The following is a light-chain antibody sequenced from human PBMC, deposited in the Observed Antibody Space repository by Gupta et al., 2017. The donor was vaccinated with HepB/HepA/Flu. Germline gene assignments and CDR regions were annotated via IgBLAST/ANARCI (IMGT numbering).Light chain of an antibody. CDR1: NIGWTS. J-gene: IGLJ3*02. V-gene: IGLV3-21*02. CDR2: DNS. CDR3: QVWDSASDPSWV. Sequence: SYALTQPPSVSVAPGQTATITCGEDNIGWTSVHWYQWRPGQAPVLVVYDNSDRPSGIPERFSGSKSGNTATLTIRRVEAGDEADYFCQVWDSASDPSWVFGGGTKLTVL.